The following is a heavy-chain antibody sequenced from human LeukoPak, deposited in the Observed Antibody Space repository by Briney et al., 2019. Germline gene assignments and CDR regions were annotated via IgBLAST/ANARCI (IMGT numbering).Heavy chain of an antibody. D-gene: IGHD5-18*01. CDR1: GGSISSSGYY. V-gene: IGHV4-39*07. Sequence: SETLSLTCTVSGGSISSSGYYWGWIRQPPGKGLEWIGSIYYSGSTYYNPSLKSRVTISVDTSKNQFSLKLSSVTAADTAVYYCARGGRGYSYGYWWFDPWGQGTLVTVSS. CDR3: ARGGRGYSYGYWWFDP. J-gene: IGHJ5*02. CDR2: IYYSGST.